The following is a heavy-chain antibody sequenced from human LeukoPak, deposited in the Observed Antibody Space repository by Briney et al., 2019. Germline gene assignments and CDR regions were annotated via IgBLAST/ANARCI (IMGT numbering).Heavy chain of an antibody. CDR1: GYPFTSYD. Sequence: ASVKVSCKASGYPFTSYDINWVRQATGQGLEWMGWMNPNSGNTGYAQKFQGRVTMTRNTSISTAYMELSSLRSEDTAVYYCAREEYCSSTSCYILDYWGQGTLVTVSS. V-gene: IGHV1-8*01. CDR2: MNPNSGNT. D-gene: IGHD2-2*02. CDR3: AREEYCSSTSCYILDY. J-gene: IGHJ4*02.